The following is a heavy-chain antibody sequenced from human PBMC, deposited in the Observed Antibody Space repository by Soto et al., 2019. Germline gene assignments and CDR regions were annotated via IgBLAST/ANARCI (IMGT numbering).Heavy chain of an antibody. J-gene: IGHJ6*03. CDR1: GFTFSNDV. CDR3: ARRGRTLPHYSYYMDV. CDR2: ISSSGSNR. V-gene: IGHV3-23*01. Sequence: EVQLLEYGGGLVQPGGSLRLSCAASGFTFSNDVMSWVSQAPGTGPEWVSSISSSGSNRYYAESVKGRVTIPRDNSNNTRYLQMNSLRAEDTALYYCARRGRTLPHYSYYMDVGGKGTTVTVSS.